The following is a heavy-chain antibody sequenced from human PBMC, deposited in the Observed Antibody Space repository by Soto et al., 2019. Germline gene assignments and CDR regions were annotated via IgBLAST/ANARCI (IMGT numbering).Heavy chain of an antibody. Sequence: GGSLRLSCVVSGFTFSSYSMNWVRQAPGKGLEWVSYISSSSSTIYYADSVKGRFTISRDNAKNSLYLKMNSLRDEDTAVYYCARDYDYYNSGSYFRTFDYWGQGTLVTVSS. CDR2: ISSSSSTI. J-gene: IGHJ4*02. CDR1: GFTFSSYS. V-gene: IGHV3-48*02. D-gene: IGHD3-10*01. CDR3: ARDYDYYNSGSYFRTFDY.